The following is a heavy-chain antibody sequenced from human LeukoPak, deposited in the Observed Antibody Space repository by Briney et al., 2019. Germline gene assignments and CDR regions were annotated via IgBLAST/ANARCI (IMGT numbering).Heavy chain of an antibody. D-gene: IGHD3-16*02. CDR2: IIPIFGTA. CDR3: AKADYVWGSYPKYNWFDP. J-gene: IGHJ5*02. CDR1: GGTFSSYA. V-gene: IGHV1-69*13. Sequence: GASVKVSCKAPGGTFSSYAISWVRQAPGQGLAWMGGIIPIFGTANYAQKFQGRVTITADESTSTAYMGLSSLRSEDTAVYYCAKADYVWGSYPKYNWFDPWGQGTLVTVSS.